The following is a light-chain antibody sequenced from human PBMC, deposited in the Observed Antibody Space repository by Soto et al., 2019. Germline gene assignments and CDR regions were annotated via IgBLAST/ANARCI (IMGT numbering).Light chain of an antibody. CDR2: ATS. J-gene: IGKJ1*01. V-gene: IGKV1-39*01. CDR1: ENINNY. Sequence: DIQMAQSPSSLSASEGDRVTITCRASENINNYITWYQQKPGQAPKLLIYATSTLHTGVPSRFSGSGFGTDFTLIINSLQPEDLATYYCQEIYSLPRAFGQGTKVEIK. CDR3: QEIYSLPRA.